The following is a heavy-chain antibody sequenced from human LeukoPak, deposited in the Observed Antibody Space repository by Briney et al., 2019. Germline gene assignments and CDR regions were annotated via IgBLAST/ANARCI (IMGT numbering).Heavy chain of an antibody. V-gene: IGHV6-1*01. CDR3: ARRRTGGLRVGRDYFDY. J-gene: IGHJ4*02. D-gene: IGHD1-14*01. Sequence: PSQTLSLTCAISGDSVSSNSAAWNWIRQSPSRGLEWLGRTYYRSKWYNDYAVSMKSRITINPDTSKNQFSLQLNSVTPEDTAVYYCARRRTGGLRVGRDYFDYWGQGTLVTVSS. CDR2: TYYRSKWYN. CDR1: GDSVSSNSAA.